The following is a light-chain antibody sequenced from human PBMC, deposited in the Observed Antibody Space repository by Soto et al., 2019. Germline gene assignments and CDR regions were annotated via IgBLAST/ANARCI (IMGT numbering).Light chain of an antibody. CDR2: GAS. CDR1: QGISSY. V-gene: IGKV1-8*01. Sequence: AIRMTQSPPSLSASTGERVSITCRASQGISSYLAWYQQKAGKAPELLIYGASTLHSGLPSRFSGSGSGTDFPLTISRLQSEDFATYYQQQYYSYPPTFGQGTRLETK. J-gene: IGKJ5*01. CDR3: QQYYSYPPT.